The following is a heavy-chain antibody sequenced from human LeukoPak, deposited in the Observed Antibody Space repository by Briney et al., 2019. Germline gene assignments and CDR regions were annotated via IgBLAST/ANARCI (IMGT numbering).Heavy chain of an antibody. CDR3: AIGYSYENDAFDI. Sequence: PSEPLSLTCTVSGGSISSSSYYWGWIRQPPGKGLEWIGSIYYSGSTYYNPSLKSRVTISVDTSKNQFSLKLSSVTAADTAVYYCAIGYSYENDAFDIWGQGTMVTVSS. D-gene: IGHD5-18*01. CDR1: GGSISSSSYY. V-gene: IGHV4-39*01. CDR2: IYYSGST. J-gene: IGHJ3*02.